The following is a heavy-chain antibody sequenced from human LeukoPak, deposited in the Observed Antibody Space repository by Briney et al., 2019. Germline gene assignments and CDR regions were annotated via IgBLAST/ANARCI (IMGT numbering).Heavy chain of an antibody. J-gene: IGHJ4*02. CDR1: GYTFTSYY. D-gene: IGHD1-1*01. CDR3: ATVQLELRSGFDY. CDR2: IIPIFGTA. V-gene: IGHV1-69*13. Sequence: SVKVSCMASGYTFTSYYMHWVRQAPGQGLEWMGGIIPIFGTANYAQKFQGRVTITADESTSTAYMELSSLRSEDTAVYYCATVQLELRSGFDYWGQGTLVTVSS.